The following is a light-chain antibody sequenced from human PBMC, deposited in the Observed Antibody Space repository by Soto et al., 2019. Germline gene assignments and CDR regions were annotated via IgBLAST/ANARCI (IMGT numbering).Light chain of an antibody. V-gene: IGKV3-15*01. CDR1: QSVSSY. CDR2: GAS. J-gene: IGKJ1*01. CDR3: QQYNNWPQT. Sequence: EIVLTQSPATLSLSPGERATLSCRASQSVSSYLAWYQQKPGQAPRLLIYGASTRATDIPARFSGSGSGTEFTLTISSLQSEDFAEYHCQQYNNWPQTFGQGTKGDIK.